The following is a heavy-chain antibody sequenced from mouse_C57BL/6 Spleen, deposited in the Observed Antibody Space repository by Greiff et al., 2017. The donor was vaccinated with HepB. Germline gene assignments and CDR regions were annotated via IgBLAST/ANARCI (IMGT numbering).Heavy chain of an antibody. D-gene: IGHD2-1*01. J-gene: IGHJ2*01. Sequence: VQLQQPGAELVKPGASVKMSCKASGYTFTSYWITWVKQRPGQGLEWIGDIYPGSGSTNYNEKFKSKATLTVDTSSSTAYMQLSSLTSEDSAVYYCARMPLYGNYEGFFDYWGQGTTLTVSS. CDR3: ARMPLYGNYEGFFDY. V-gene: IGHV1-55*01. CDR2: IYPGSGST. CDR1: GYTFTSYW.